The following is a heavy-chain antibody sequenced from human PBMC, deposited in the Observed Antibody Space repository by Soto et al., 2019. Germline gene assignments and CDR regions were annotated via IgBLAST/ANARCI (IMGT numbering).Heavy chain of an antibody. V-gene: IGHV3-48*02. D-gene: IGHD1-26*01. J-gene: IGHJ6*02. CDR2: ISSSSSTI. Sequence: GGYVRRYCEACGFSLRSYRMNWVRQAPGKGLEWVSYISSSSSTIYYVDSVKGRFTISRDNAKNSLYLQMNSLRDEDTAVYYCARDRAGAQYGLDVWGQGT. CDR3: ARDRAGAQYGLDV. CDR1: GFSLRSYR.